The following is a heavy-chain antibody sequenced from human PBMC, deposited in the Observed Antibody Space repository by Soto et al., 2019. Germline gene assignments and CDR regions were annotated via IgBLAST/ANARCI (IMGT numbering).Heavy chain of an antibody. CDR3: ANSEYSRYKNIDV. Sequence: GGSLRLSCAASGFTFRGHGMHWVRQAPGRGLEWVALISYDGSIKYYADSVRGRFTISRDNSKNTLYLEMNSLRAEDTAVYYCANSEYSRYKNIDVWGQGTTVTVSS. CDR2: ISYDGSIK. CDR1: GFTFRGHG. V-gene: IGHV3-30*18. J-gene: IGHJ6*02. D-gene: IGHD5-18*01.